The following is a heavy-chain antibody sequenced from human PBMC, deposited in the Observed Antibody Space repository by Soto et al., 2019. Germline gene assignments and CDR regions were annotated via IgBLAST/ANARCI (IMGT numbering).Heavy chain of an antibody. CDR2: IFYTGST. CDR1: GGSISNFL. J-gene: IGHJ4*02. D-gene: IGHD6-19*01. V-gene: IGHV4-59*08. Sequence: SETLSLTCTISGGSISNFLWSWIRQPPEKGLEWIGYIFYTGSTNYNPSLNSRVTMSVDTSKNQISLKLTSVTAADTAVYYCARHGGGGSGWYDLWGQGALVTVSS. CDR3: ARHGGGGSGWYDL.